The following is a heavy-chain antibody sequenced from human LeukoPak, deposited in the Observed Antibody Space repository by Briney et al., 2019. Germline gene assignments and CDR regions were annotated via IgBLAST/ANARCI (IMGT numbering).Heavy chain of an antibody. CDR1: GGSISSYY. D-gene: IGHD3-22*01. Sequence: SETLSLTCTVSGGSISSYYWSWIRQPPGKGLEWIGYIYYSGSTNYNPSLKSRVTISVDTSKNQFSLKLSSVTAADTAVYYCARTYYYDSSGYPSILDYWGQGTLVTVSS. J-gene: IGHJ4*02. V-gene: IGHV4-59*01. CDR3: ARTYYYDSSGYPSILDY. CDR2: IYYSGST.